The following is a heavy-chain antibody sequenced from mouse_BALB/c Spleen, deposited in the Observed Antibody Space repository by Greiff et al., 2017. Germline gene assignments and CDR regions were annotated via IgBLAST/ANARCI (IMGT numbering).Heavy chain of an antibody. CDR2: IDPANGNT. D-gene: IGHD1-1*01. CDR1: GFNIKDTY. Sequence: VQLQQSGAELVKPGASVKLSCTASGFNIKDTYMHWVKQRPEQGLEWIGRIDPANGNTKYDPKFQGKATITADTSSNTAYLQLSSLTSEDTAVYYCARHYGSSYAMDYWGQGTSVTVSS. CDR3: ARHYGSSYAMDY. J-gene: IGHJ4*01. V-gene: IGHV14-3*02.